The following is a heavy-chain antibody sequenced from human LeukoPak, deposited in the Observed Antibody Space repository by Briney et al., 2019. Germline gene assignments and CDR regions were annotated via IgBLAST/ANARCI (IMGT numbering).Heavy chain of an antibody. Sequence: PSQTLSLTCAVSGGSISSGSYSWSWIRQPPGKGLEWIGYIYHSGSTYYNPSLKSRVTISVDRSKNQFSLKLSSVTAADTAVYYCARVLVGYCSGGSCKNYYGMDVWGQGTTVTVSS. V-gene: IGHV4-30-2*01. CDR1: GGSISSGSYS. J-gene: IGHJ6*02. CDR3: ARVLVGYCSGGSCKNYYGMDV. D-gene: IGHD2-15*01. CDR2: IYHSGST.